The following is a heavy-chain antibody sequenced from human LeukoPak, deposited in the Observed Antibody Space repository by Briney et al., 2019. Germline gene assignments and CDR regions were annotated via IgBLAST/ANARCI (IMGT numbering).Heavy chain of an antibody. CDR2: IYHSGST. CDR1: GYSISSGYY. Sequence: SETLSLTCTVSGYSISSGYYWGWIRQPPGKGLEWIGSIYHSGSTYYNPSLKSRVTISVDTSKNQFSLKLSSVTAADTAVYYCARGSHTLDAFDIWGQGTMVTVSS. V-gene: IGHV4-38-2*02. J-gene: IGHJ3*02. CDR3: ARGSHTLDAFDI.